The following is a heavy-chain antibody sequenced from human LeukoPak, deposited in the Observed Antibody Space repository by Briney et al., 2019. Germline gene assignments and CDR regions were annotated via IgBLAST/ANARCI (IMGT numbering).Heavy chain of an antibody. D-gene: IGHD2-15*01. J-gene: IGHJ4*02. V-gene: IGHV3-30-3*01. CDR1: GLTFSSYA. CDR3: VKGALGGVVVVAATPFDY. CDR2: ISYDGSNK. Sequence: PGRSLRLSCAASGLTFSSYAMHWVRQAPGKGLEWVAVISYDGSNKYYADSVKGRFTISRDNSKNTLYLQMNSLRAEDTAVYYCVKGALGGVVVVAATPFDYWGQGTLVTVSS.